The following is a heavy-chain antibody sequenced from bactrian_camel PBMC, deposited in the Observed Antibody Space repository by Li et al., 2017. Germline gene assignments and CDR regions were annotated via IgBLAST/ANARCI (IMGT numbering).Heavy chain of an antibody. J-gene: IGHJ4*01. CDR3: AASASFILTPRFYRFESSDYPY. CDR1: GSSARW. D-gene: IGHD4*01. CDR2: IRRDDLT. Sequence: QVQLVESGGGAVQAGGSVRLSSTLSGSSARWMGWFREAPGKEREGVAAIRRDDLTAYTDSVKGRFTISKDNAGNSLFLHMTNLKPEDTAMYYCAASASFILTPRFYRFESSDYPYRGQGTQVTVS. V-gene: IGHV3S57*01.